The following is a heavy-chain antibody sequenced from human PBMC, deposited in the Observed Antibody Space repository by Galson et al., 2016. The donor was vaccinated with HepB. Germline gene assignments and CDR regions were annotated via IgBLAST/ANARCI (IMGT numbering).Heavy chain of an antibody. CDR3: ARTCSSTHCYGYLDY. Sequence: PLSLTCTVSGDSISSGYYYWSWIRQHPGKGLEWIGYIYYTGSTYYNPSLKSRLSILVDTSKNQFSLKLSSVTAADTAVYYCARTCSSTHCYGYLDYWGQGTLVTVSS. D-gene: IGHD2-2*01. CDR1: GDSISSGYYY. J-gene: IGHJ4*02. V-gene: IGHV4-31*03. CDR2: IYYTGST.